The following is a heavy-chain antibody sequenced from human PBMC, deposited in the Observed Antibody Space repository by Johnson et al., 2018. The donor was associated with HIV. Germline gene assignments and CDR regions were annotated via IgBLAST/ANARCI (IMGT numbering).Heavy chain of an antibody. Sequence: EVQLVESGGGLIQPGGSLRLSCAASGFTVSSNYMSWVRQAPGKGLEWVSVIYSGGSTYYADSVKGRFTISRDNSKNTLYLQMNSLRAEDTAVYYCARDMCSGGSCYAFDIWGQGTMVTVSS. CDR2: IYSGGST. D-gene: IGHD2-15*01. J-gene: IGHJ3*02. V-gene: IGHV3-53*01. CDR3: ARDMCSGGSCYAFDI. CDR1: GFTVSSNY.